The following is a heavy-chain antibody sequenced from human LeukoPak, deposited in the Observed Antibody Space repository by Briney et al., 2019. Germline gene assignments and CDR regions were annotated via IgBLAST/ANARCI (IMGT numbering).Heavy chain of an antibody. Sequence: GGYLRLSCAASGFTFDDYGMSWVRQAPGKGLEWVSGINWNGGSTGYADSVKGRFTISRDNAKNSLYLQMNSLRAEDTALYYCARVSLCPCGGYYFDYWGQGTLVTVSS. CDR2: INWNGGST. J-gene: IGHJ4*02. CDR1: GFTFDDYG. CDR3: ARVSLCPCGGYYFDY. V-gene: IGHV3-20*04. D-gene: IGHD3-10*01.